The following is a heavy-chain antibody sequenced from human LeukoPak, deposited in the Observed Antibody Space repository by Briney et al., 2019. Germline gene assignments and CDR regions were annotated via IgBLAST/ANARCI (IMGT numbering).Heavy chain of an antibody. CDR2: IYYSGNT. CDR1: GGSISSSSYY. D-gene: IGHD6-6*01. J-gene: IGHJ6*03. V-gene: IGHV4-39*07. CDR3: ARGGDSSSSDYYYYYMDV. Sequence: SETLSLTCTVSGGSISSSSYYWGWIRQPPGKGLEWIGSIYYSGNTYYNPSLKSRVTISVDTSKNQFSLKVTSVTAADTAVYYCARGGDSSSSDYYYYYMDVWGKGTTVTVSS.